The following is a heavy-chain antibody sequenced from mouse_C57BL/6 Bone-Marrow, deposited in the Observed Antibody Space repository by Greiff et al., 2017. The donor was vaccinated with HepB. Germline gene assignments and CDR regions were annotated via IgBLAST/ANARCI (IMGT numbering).Heavy chain of an antibody. CDR2: INPSSGYT. J-gene: IGHJ4*01. CDR1: GYTFTSYW. V-gene: IGHV1-7*01. CDR3: ARSPLFYDYDRAMDY. Sequence: VQLQQSGAELAKPGASVKLSCKASGYTFTSYWMHWVKQRPGQGLEWIGYINPSSGYTKYNQKFKDKATLTADKASSTAYMQLSSLTYEDSAVYYCARSPLFYDYDRAMDYWGQGTSVTVSS. D-gene: IGHD2-4*01.